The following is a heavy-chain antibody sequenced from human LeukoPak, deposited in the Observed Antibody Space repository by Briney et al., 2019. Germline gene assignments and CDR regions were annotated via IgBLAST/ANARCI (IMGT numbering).Heavy chain of an antibody. Sequence: GASVKVSCKASGYTFTSYAMHWVRQAPGQRLEWMGWINAGNGNTKYSQKFQGRVTITRDTSASTAYMELSSLRSEDTAVYYCATSYGDYFNGFDPWGQGTPVTVSS. D-gene: IGHD4-17*01. CDR2: INAGNGNT. CDR3: ATSYGDYFNGFDP. J-gene: IGHJ5*02. V-gene: IGHV1-3*01. CDR1: GYTFTSYA.